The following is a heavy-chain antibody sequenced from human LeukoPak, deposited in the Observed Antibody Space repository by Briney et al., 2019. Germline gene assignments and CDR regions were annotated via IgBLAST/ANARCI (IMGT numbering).Heavy chain of an antibody. J-gene: IGHJ6*02. V-gene: IGHV3-23*01. CDR1: GFTFSSYA. Sequence: GGSLRLSCAASGFTFSSYAMSWVRQAPGKGLEWVSAIRGSGGSTYYADSVKGRFTISRDNSKNTLYLQMNSLRAEDTAVYYCAKDKRFLEWLPSGMDVWGQGTTVTVSS. CDR3: AKDKRFLEWLPSGMDV. D-gene: IGHD3-3*01. CDR2: IRGSGGST.